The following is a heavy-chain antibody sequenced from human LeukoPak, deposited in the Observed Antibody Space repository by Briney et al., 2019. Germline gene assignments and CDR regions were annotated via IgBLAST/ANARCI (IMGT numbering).Heavy chain of an antibody. V-gene: IGHV3-11*01. Sequence: GGSLRLSCAASGFTFSDYYMNWIRQAPGKGLEWLSYISASSGTRYYADSVKGRFTISRDDAKNSLYLQMNSLRAEDTAVYYCARGLAANDWFDPWGQGTLVTVSS. CDR3: ARGLAANDWFDP. CDR2: ISASSGTR. D-gene: IGHD2-15*01. J-gene: IGHJ5*02. CDR1: GFTFSDYY.